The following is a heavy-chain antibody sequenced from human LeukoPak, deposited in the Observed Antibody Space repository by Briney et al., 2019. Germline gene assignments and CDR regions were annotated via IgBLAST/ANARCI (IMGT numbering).Heavy chain of an antibody. D-gene: IGHD3-9*01. Sequence: SETLSLTCTVSGGSISSYYWSWIRQPPGKGLEWIGYIYYSGSTNYNPSLKSRVTISVDTSKNQFSLKLSSVTAADTAVYYCARDDLTGLFDYWGQGTLVTVSS. CDR3: ARDDLTGLFDY. CDR1: GGSISSYY. CDR2: IYYSGST. J-gene: IGHJ4*02. V-gene: IGHV4-59*01.